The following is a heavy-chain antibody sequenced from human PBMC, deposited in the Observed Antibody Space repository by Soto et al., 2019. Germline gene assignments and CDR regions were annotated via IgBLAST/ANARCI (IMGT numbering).Heavy chain of an antibody. D-gene: IGHD3-16*01. CDR3: AKGAWVGTYDS. CDR1: GFTFSSHA. Sequence: GSLRLSCAASGFTFSSHAMSWVRQAPGKGLEWVSAISGGGGSTYYADSVRGRFTISRDDSKNTLFLELRSLRVDDTAVYYCAKGAWVGTYDSWGQGTVVTVSS. CDR2: ISGGGGST. J-gene: IGHJ4*02. V-gene: IGHV3-23*01.